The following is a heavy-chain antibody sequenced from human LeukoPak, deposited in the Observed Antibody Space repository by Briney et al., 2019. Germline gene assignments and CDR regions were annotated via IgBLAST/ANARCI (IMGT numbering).Heavy chain of an antibody. CDR3: ARDLTTLYYYYYYYMDV. CDR2: ISSSGSTI. D-gene: IGHD1-1*01. CDR1: GFTFSDYY. V-gene: IGHV3-11*04. J-gene: IGHJ6*03. Sequence: GGSLRLSCAASGFTFSDYYMSWLRQAPGKGLELVSYISSSGSTIYYADSVKGRFTISRDNAKNSLYLQMNSLRAEDTAVYYCARDLTTLYYYYYYYMDVWGKGTTVTVSS.